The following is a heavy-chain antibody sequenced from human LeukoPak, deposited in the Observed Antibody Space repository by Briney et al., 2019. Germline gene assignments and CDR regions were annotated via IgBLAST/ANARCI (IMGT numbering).Heavy chain of an antibody. CDR2: IIPVFGTP. V-gene: IGHV1-69*05. Sequence: SVKVSCKASGGTFSNYAISWVRQAPGQGLEWMGGIIPVFGTPNYAQKFQDRVTITTDESTSTAYMGLSSLTSEDTAVYYCARGPLNTRREQGAWGQGTLVTVSS. D-gene: IGHD2-2*02. CDR1: GGTFSNYA. J-gene: IGHJ5*02. CDR3: ARGPLNTRREQGA.